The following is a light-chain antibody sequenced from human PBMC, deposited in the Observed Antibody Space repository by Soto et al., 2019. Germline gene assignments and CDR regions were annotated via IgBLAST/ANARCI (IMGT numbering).Light chain of an antibody. Sequence: DIQMTQSPSTLPASVGDRVTITCRANQSISSWLAWYQQKPGKAPKLLIYKASSLESGVPSRFSGSGSGTEFTLTISSLQPDDFATFYCQQYNSYPWTFGQGTKVEIK. CDR1: QSISSW. J-gene: IGKJ1*01. CDR3: QQYNSYPWT. V-gene: IGKV1-5*03. CDR2: KAS.